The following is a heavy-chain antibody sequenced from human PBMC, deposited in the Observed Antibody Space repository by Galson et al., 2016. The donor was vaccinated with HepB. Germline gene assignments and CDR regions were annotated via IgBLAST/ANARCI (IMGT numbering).Heavy chain of an antibody. CDR3: ARQAASGRRGWFDP. CDR1: GFTFSSYA. J-gene: IGHJ5*02. CDR2: ISFDGSDK. Sequence: SLRLSCAASGFTFSSYAMPWVRQAPGKGLEWVALISFDGSDKYYADSVRCRFPISRDNSKSTLYLQMNSLRVDDTAVYYCARQAASGRRGWFDPWGQGTLVTVSS. V-gene: IGHV3-30*04. D-gene: IGHD6-13*01.